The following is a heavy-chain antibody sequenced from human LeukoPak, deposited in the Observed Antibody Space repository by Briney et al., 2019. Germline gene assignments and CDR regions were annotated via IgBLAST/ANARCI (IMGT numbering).Heavy chain of an antibody. V-gene: IGHV4-59*01. CDR2: IYSSGST. Sequence: SETLSLTCTVSGGSISYYYWNWIRQPPGKGLERIGYIYSSGSTNYNPSLKSRVTISLDTSKNQFSLKLSSVTAADTAVYYCARMGDYYDSSGYRHDAFDIWGQGTMVTVSS. CDR1: GGSISYYY. D-gene: IGHD3-22*01. J-gene: IGHJ3*02. CDR3: ARMGDYYDSSGYRHDAFDI.